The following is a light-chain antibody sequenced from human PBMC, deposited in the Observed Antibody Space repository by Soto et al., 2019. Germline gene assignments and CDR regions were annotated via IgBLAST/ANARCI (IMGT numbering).Light chain of an antibody. V-gene: IGLV2-14*03. CDR2: DVS. CDR1: SSDVGVYDY. CDR3: SSYTTSTTRV. Sequence: QSVLTQPASVSGSPGQSITISCTGTSSDVGVYDYVSWYQQHPGKAPKLLIYDVSNRPTGISNRFSGSKSGNTASLTISGLQAADEADYYCSSYTTSTTRVFGGGTKVPS. J-gene: IGLJ3*02.